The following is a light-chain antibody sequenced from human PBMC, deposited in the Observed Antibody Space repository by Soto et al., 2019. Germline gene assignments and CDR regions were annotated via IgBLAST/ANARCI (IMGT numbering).Light chain of an antibody. V-gene: IGKV3-15*01. J-gene: IGKJ1*01. Sequence: ARTRSQDTLTVSPVKISDLCGRASQSSSSSLAWYQQKPGQAPRLLTHGASTRDTSNPGRFSGSGSGAEFTLTISRLQSEDVALYYCSKEYDWPPTFGQGTRGDIK. CDR2: GAS. CDR3: SKEYDWPPT. CDR1: QSSSSS.